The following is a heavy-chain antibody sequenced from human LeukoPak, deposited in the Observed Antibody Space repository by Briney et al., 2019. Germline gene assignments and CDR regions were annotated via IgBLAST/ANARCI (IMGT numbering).Heavy chain of an antibody. CDR3: ARGVSDFWSGYYFDY. J-gene: IGHJ4*02. D-gene: IGHD3-3*01. CDR2: IIPIFGTA. V-gene: IGHV1-69*01. Sequence: IIPIFGTANYAQKFQGRVTITADESTSTAYMELSSLRSEDTAVYYCARGVSDFWSGYYFDYWGQGTLVTVSS.